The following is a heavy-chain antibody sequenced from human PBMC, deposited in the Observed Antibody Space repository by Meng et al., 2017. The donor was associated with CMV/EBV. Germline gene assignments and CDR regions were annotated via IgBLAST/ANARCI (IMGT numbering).Heavy chain of an antibody. CDR2: ISSSSSTI. CDR1: GFTFSSYS. Sequence: GGSLRLSCAASGFTFSSYSMNWVRQAPGKGLEWVSYISSSSSTIYYADSVKGRFTISRDNAKNSLYLQMNSLRAEDTAVYYRARVKSAYDFWSGYYLDYWGQGTLVTVSS. D-gene: IGHD3-3*01. J-gene: IGHJ4*02. V-gene: IGHV3-48*04. CDR3: ARVKSAYDFWSGYYLDY.